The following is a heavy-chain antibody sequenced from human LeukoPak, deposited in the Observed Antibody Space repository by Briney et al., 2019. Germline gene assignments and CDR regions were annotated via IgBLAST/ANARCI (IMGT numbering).Heavy chain of an antibody. V-gene: IGHV3-23*01. CDR1: GFTFSSYD. D-gene: IGHD6-19*01. CDR2: IRPSGDNT. Sequence: PGGSLSLSCAASGFTFSSYDMTWVRQAPGRGLEWVSSIRPSGDNTYYGDSVKGRFTISRDNSKNTVYLQMNNMRVDDTAVYYCAHVAGWHWFDPWGQGTLVTVSS. CDR3: AHVAGWHWFDP. J-gene: IGHJ5*02.